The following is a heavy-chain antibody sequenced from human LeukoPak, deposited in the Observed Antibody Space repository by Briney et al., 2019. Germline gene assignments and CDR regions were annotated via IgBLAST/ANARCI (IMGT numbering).Heavy chain of an antibody. J-gene: IGHJ6*03. Sequence: PSETLSLTCTVSGGSISSSSYYWSWIRPHPGKGREWIGYIYYSGSTYYNPSLKSRVTISVDTSKNQFSLKLSSVTAADTAVYYCARDHRGGYYYYYMDVWGKGTTVTVSS. D-gene: IGHD1-14*01. CDR1: GGSISSSSYY. CDR3: ARDHRGGYYYYYMDV. V-gene: IGHV4-31*03. CDR2: IYYSGST.